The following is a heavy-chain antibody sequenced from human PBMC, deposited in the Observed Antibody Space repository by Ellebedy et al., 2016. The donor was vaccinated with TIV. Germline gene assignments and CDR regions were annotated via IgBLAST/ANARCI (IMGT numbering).Heavy chain of an antibody. CDR2: INPNSGGT. V-gene: IGHV1-2*02. Sequence: ASVKVSCKASGYTFTGYYMYWVRQAPGQGLEWMGWINPNSGGTNYAQKFQGRVTMTRDTSISTAYMELTRLRSDDTAVYYCARGRRVVIILGNGMDVWGQGTTVTVSS. D-gene: IGHD3-3*01. CDR3: ARGRRVVIILGNGMDV. J-gene: IGHJ6*02. CDR1: GYTFTGYY.